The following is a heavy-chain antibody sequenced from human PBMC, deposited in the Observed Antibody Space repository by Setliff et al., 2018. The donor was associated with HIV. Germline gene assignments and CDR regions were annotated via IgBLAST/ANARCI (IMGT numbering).Heavy chain of an antibody. CDR1: GYSFTGYY. CDR2: INPKSGGT. CDR3: AKVGGPYDIGWYHGLDY. Sequence: ASVKVSCKASGYSFTGYYVHWVRQAPGQGLEWMGWINPKSGGTNSALKFQGRVTMTRDTSISTAYLQWSSLKASDTAMYFCAKVGGPYDIGWYHGLDYWGQGTLVTVSS. V-gene: IGHV1-2*02. J-gene: IGHJ4*02. D-gene: IGHD6-19*01.